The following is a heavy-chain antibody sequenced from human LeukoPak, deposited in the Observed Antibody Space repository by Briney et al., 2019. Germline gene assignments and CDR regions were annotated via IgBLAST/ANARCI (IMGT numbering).Heavy chain of an antibody. V-gene: IGHV3-7*01. D-gene: IGHD1-14*01. Sequence: GGSLRLSCAVSGFAFSSYWMSWLRQAPGKGLEWVANIKYDGSEKYYVDSVKGRFIISRDNAKNSLYLQMNSLRAEDTAVYYCARVRPDFQIGGDYWGQGTLVTVSS. CDR2: IKYDGSEK. CDR3: ARVRPDFQIGGDY. J-gene: IGHJ4*02. CDR1: GFAFSSYW.